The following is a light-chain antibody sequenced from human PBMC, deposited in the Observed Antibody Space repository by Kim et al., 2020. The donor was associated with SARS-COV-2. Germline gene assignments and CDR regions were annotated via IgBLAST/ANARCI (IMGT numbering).Light chain of an antibody. CDR1: LSVSNN. Sequence: LSVSPGERAPLSCWASLSVSNNLAWYQQKPGQAPRLLIYAASTRASGIPGRFSGSGSGTDFTLTISSLQSEDFAVYYCQQYNNWSSFGQGTKLEI. CDR2: AAS. CDR3: QQYNNWSS. J-gene: IGKJ2*01. V-gene: IGKV3-15*01.